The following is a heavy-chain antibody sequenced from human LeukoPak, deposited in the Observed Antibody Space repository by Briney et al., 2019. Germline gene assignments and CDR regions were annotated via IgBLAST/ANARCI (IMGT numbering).Heavy chain of an antibody. CDR1: GFNLGDFW. D-gene: IGHD2-15*01. Sequence: GGSLRLSCVASGFNLGDFWVNWLRQAPGKGLEWVANMNQDGRQTNYLDSVKGRFTTARDNARNSVYLQMDSQRDEDTSLYYCVRDQGDRTGSLWGQGTLVTVST. J-gene: IGHJ4*02. CDR3: VRDQGDRTGSL. V-gene: IGHV3-7*01. CDR2: MNQDGRQT.